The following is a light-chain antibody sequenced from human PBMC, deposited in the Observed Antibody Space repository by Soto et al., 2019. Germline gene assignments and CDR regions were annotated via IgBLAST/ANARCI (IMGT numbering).Light chain of an antibody. CDR1: QTVSSY. V-gene: IGKV3-11*01. CDR3: QQRSNWPLA. Sequence: EIMLTQSPATLSLSLGERATLSCRASQTVSSYLAWYQQKPGQAPRLLIYNASNRATGIPARFSGSGSGTDFTLTISSLQPEDFAVYYCQQRSNWPLAFGQGTRLEIK. CDR2: NAS. J-gene: IGKJ1*01.